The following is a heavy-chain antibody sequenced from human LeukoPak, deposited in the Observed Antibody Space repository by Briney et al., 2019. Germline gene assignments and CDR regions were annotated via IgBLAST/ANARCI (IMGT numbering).Heavy chain of an antibody. CDR3: ARGGEGGSGSYADY. V-gene: IGHV3-21*01. Sequence: PGGSLRLSCAASGFTFSSYAMNWVRQAPGKGLEWVSSISSSSSYIYYADSVKGRFTISRDNAKNSLYLQMNSLRAEDTAVYYCARGGEGGSGSYADYRGQGTLVTVSS. CDR2: ISSSSSYI. D-gene: IGHD3-10*01. J-gene: IGHJ4*02. CDR1: GFTFSSYA.